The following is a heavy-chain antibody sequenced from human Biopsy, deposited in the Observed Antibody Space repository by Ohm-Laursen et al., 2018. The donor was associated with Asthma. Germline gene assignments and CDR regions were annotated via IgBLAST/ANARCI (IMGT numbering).Heavy chain of an antibody. J-gene: IGHJ4*02. Sequence: SLRLSCAASGFTFMTYGMHWVRQVPGKGLEWVATVGSDESYTDHADSVKGRFTISRDNSKNTLHLQMNSLRVEDTAVYYCARGDSSGWSHYYFDYWGQGTLVTVSS. CDR1: GFTFMTYG. CDR2: VGSDESYT. D-gene: IGHD6-19*01. CDR3: ARGDSSGWSHYYFDY. V-gene: IGHV3-33*01.